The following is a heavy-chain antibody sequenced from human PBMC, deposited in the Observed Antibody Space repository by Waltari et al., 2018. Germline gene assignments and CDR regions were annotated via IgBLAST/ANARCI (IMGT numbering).Heavy chain of an antibody. J-gene: IGHJ3*02. D-gene: IGHD6-25*01. CDR1: GYTFTHHY. CDR2: INPNSGGT. Sequence: QVQLVQSGAEVKKPGASVKVSCKASGYTFTHHYIYWVRQAPGQGLECVGWINPNSGGTHYAQKFQGRVTMTRDTSISTVYMDLSSLRSDDTAVYYCAREGAARKDYKFVYAFDIWGQGTVVAVSS. V-gene: IGHV1-2*02. CDR3: AREGAARKDYKFVYAFDI.